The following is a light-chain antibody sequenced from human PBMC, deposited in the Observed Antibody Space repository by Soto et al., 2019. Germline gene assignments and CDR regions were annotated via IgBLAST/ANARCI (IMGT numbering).Light chain of an antibody. Sequence: EIVMTQSPATLSVSPGERATLSCRASQSVSSNLAWYQQKPGPAPRLLIYGASPRATGIPARFSGSGSGTVWTRTISSLQSEGFGVYYCQQYNKCRGTFGQGTKGEIK. J-gene: IGKJ1*01. CDR2: GAS. CDR3: QQYNKCRGT. V-gene: IGKV3-15*01. CDR1: QSVSSN.